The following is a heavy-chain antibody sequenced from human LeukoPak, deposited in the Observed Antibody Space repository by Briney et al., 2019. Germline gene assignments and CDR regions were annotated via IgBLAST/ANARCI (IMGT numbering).Heavy chain of an antibody. CDR1: GFTFSVSS. V-gene: IGHV3-23*01. D-gene: IGHD3-10*01. CDR3: ATGSQIREPDY. Sequence: GGSLRLSCAASGFTFSVSSMSWVRQAPGKGLEWVSSIGGNGADTFYADSVRGRFTISRDNAKQSLSLQMNSLRAEDTAVYYCATGSQIREPDYWGQGTLVTVSS. J-gene: IGHJ4*02. CDR2: IGGNGADT.